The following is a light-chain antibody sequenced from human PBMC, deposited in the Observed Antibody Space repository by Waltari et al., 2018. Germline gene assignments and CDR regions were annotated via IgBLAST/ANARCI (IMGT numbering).Light chain of an antibody. V-gene: IGKV3-15*01. CDR3: QQYNDWPPFT. Sequence: EIVMTQSPATLSVSPGERATLSCRASQSVSRNLAWYQQKPGQAPRLLIYSASTRATGTPARFSCSGSGTEVTLTIDSLQSEDFAVYYCQQYNDWPPFTFGPGTKVDI. CDR1: QSVSRN. J-gene: IGKJ3*01. CDR2: SAS.